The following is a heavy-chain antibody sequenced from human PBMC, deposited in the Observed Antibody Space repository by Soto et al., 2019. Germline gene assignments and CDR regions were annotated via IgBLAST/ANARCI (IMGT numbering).Heavy chain of an antibody. J-gene: IGHJ5*02. CDR3: AFRYSSSWYDNWFDP. CDR2: ISAYNGNT. Sequence: ASVKVSCKASGYTFTSYGISWVRQAPGQGLERMGWISAYNGNTNYAQKLQGRVTMTTDTSTSTAYMELRSLRSDDTAVYYFAFRYSSSWYDNWFDPWGQGSLVTAPQ. CDR1: GYTFTSYG. V-gene: IGHV1-18*01. D-gene: IGHD6-13*01.